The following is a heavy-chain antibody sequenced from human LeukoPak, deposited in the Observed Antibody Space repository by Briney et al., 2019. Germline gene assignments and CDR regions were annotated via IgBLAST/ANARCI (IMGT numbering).Heavy chain of an antibody. D-gene: IGHD3-22*01. CDR1: GFTVSSNY. V-gene: IGHV3-53*01. J-gene: IGHJ6*02. Sequence: GGSLRLSCAASGFTVSSNYMSWVRQAPGKGLEWVSVIYSGGSTYYADSVKGRFTISRDNSKNTLYLQMNSLRAEDTAVYYCARPQDYYDSSGYYYGGMDVWGQGTTVTVSS. CDR2: IYSGGST. CDR3: ARPQDYYDSSGYYYGGMDV.